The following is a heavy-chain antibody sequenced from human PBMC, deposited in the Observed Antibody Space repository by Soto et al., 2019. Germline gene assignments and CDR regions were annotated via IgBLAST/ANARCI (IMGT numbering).Heavy chain of an antibody. CDR2: ISYDGSAK. Sequence: GGSLRLSCAASGFNFRSYGMHWVRQAPGKGLEWVAVISYDGSAKWYVDSVKGRFTISRDTSKNILYLQMNCPRAEDTAVYYCAKDEGDEDDILTGYPLFDYRGQGILVTVSS. CDR3: AKDEGDEDDILTGYPLFDY. CDR1: GFNFRSYG. D-gene: IGHD3-9*01. J-gene: IGHJ4*02. V-gene: IGHV3-30*18.